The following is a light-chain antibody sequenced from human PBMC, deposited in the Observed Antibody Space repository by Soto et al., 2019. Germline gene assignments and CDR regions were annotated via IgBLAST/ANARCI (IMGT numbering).Light chain of an antibody. J-gene: IGKJ1*01. CDR1: QSISNW. CDR2: DAS. CDR3: QQFDRYSWT. V-gene: IGKV1-5*01. Sequence: DIQMTQSPSTLSASVGDRVTITCRASQSISNWLAWYQQKPGKAPKLLIYDASSLESGVPSRFSGSGSGTEFTLTISSLQPDDFGTYYCQQFDRYSWTFGQGTTVEMK.